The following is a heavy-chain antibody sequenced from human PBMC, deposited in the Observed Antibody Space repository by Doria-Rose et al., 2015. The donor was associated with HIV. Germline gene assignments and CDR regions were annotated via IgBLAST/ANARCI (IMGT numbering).Heavy chain of an antibody. CDR2: ITAENGNT. V-gene: IGHV1-18*01. CDR1: GYTFTSYG. Sequence: QAQLVQSGPEVKKPGALVKVSCKASGYTFTSYGFSWVRQAPGQGLEWMGRITAENGNTKYAQKFQGRVTMTTDTSTSTAYMELRSLRSDDTALYYCARRTDYFDYWGQGTLVTVSS. J-gene: IGHJ4*02. CDR3: ARRTDYFDY.